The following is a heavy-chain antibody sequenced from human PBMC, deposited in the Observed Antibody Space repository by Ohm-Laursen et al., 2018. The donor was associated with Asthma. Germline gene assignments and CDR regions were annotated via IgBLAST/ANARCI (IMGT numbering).Heavy chain of an antibody. J-gene: IGHJ6*02. Sequence: GSLRLSCTASGFTFSSYAMSWVRQAPGKGLEWVSAISGSGGSTYYADSVKGRFTISRDNSKNTLYLQMNSLRAEDTAVYYCAKDLVEVTQASGMDVWGQGTTVTVSS. CDR3: AKDLVEVTQASGMDV. CDR2: ISGSGGST. V-gene: IGHV3-23*01. D-gene: IGHD2-8*02. CDR1: GFTFSSYA.